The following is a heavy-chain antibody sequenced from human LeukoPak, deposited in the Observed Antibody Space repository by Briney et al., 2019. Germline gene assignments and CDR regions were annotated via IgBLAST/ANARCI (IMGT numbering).Heavy chain of an antibody. J-gene: IGHJ3*02. CDR1: DGSISSGSYY. Sequence: PSETLFLTCSVSDGSISSGSYYWGWIRQPPGKGLEWIGSIYYTGSTYYNPSLKSRVTISVDTSKNQFSLKVTSVTAADTAVYYCARDLYLMLGLFDIWGQGTMVIVSS. CDR3: ARDLYLMLGLFDI. D-gene: IGHD3-16*01. CDR2: IYYTGST. V-gene: IGHV4-39*07.